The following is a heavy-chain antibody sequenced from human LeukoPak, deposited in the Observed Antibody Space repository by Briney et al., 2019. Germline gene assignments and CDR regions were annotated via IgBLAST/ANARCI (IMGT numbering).Heavy chain of an antibody. CDR3: ARDLGQYYDTSDNWFDP. D-gene: IGHD3-22*01. J-gene: IGHJ5*02. Sequence: GGSLRLSCAASGFTLRSYGMSWVRQAPGKGLEWVSAITSGYSTYYADSVKGRFTISRDNSKNTLNLQMNSLRAEDTAVYYCARDLGQYYDTSDNWFDPWGQGTLVTVSS. V-gene: IGHV3-23*01. CDR2: ITSGYST. CDR1: GFTLRSYG.